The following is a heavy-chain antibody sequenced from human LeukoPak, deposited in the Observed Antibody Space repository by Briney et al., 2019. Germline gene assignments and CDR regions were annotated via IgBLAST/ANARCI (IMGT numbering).Heavy chain of an antibody. Sequence: PGGSLRLSCAVSGFPFSLYEVNWFRRVPGRGLGGVSNIGSSGSTKYYADSVKGRFSISRDNAKSSLYLQMNSLRVEDTAVYYCALLAVASDFDYWGQGALVTVSS. CDR2: IGSSGSTK. J-gene: IGHJ4*02. D-gene: IGHD6-19*01. V-gene: IGHV3-48*03. CDR1: GFPFSLYE. CDR3: ALLAVASDFDY.